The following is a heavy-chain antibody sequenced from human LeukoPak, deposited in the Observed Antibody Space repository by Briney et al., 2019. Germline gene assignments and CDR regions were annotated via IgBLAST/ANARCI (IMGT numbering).Heavy chain of an antibody. CDR2: INWNGGST. CDR3: ARATVTTPNFDS. J-gene: IGHJ4*02. D-gene: IGHD4-11*01. V-gene: IGHV3-20*04. Sequence: GGSLRLSCAASGFTFDDSGMTWVRQAPGRGLEWVSGINWNGGSTGYADSVKGRFTISRDNAKNSLYLQMNSLRAEDTAVYYCARATVTTPNFDSWGQGTLVTVSS. CDR1: GFTFDDSG.